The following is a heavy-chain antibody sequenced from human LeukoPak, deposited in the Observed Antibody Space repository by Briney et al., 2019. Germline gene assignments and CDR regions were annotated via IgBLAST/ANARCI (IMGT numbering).Heavy chain of an antibody. V-gene: IGHV3-21*01. CDR2: ISGSSSYI. CDR1: GFTFSSYT. J-gene: IGHJ4*02. CDR3: ARQTSYGNLDY. D-gene: IGHD1-14*01. Sequence: TGGSLRLSCAASGFTFSSYTMNWVRQAPGKGLEWVSSISGSSSYIYYADSVKGRFTFSRDNAKNSLYVQMNSLRAEDTAVYYCARQTSYGNLDYWGQGTLVTVSS.